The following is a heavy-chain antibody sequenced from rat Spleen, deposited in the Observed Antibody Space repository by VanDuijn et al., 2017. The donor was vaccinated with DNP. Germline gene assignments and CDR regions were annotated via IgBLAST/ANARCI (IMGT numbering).Heavy chain of an antibody. Sequence: EVQLVESGGGSAQPGRSLKLSCAASEFTFSNYYMAWVRQAPTKGLEWVASISTGGGDTYYRDSVKGRFTISRDNVKRTLYLQMDSLRSEETATYYCARHGLITSRDWFAYWGQGTLVTVSS. V-gene: IGHV5S11*01. CDR3: ARHGLITSRDWFAY. D-gene: IGHD1-10*01. J-gene: IGHJ3*01. CDR1: EFTFSNYY. CDR2: ISTGGGDT.